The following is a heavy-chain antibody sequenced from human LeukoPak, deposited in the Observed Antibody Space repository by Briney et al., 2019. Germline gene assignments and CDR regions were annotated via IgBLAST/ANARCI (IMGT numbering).Heavy chain of an antibody. Sequence: GRSLRLSCAASGFTFDDYAMHWVRQAPGQGLEWVSLISGDGGSTYYADSVKGRFTISRDNSKNSLYLQMNSLRTEDTALYYCAKDIGREAGGAIDYWGQGTLVTVSS. CDR1: GFTFDDYA. CDR3: AKDIGREAGGAIDY. J-gene: IGHJ4*02. V-gene: IGHV3-43*02. CDR2: ISGDGGST. D-gene: IGHD1-26*01.